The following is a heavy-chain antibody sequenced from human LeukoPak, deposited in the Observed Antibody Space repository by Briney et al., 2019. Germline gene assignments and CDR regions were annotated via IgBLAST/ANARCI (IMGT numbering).Heavy chain of an antibody. CDR1: GGSISSSSYY. D-gene: IGHD3-9*01. CDR2: IYYSGST. J-gene: IGHJ4*02. CDR3: ARVGYDILTGYYPNLYPDY. Sequence: SETLSLTCTVSGGSISSSSYYWGWIRQPPGKGLEWIGSIYYSGSTYYNPSLKSRVTISVDTSKNQFSLKLSSVTAADTAVYYCARVGYDILTGYYPNLYPDYWGQGTLVTVSS. V-gene: IGHV4-39*07.